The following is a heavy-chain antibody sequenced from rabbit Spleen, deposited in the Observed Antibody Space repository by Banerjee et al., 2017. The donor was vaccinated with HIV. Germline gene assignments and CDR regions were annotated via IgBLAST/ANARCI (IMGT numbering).Heavy chain of an antibody. Sequence: QEQLVESGGGLVQPGGSLKLPCKASGFDFSYYGVSWVRQAPGKGLEWIGYIDPLFGSTYYASWVNGRFSISRSTSLKTVTPQMTSLTAADTATYFCARLFAYAAYAGFGYATLDYFDLWGPGTLVTVS. CDR1: GFDFSYYG. J-gene: IGHJ4*01. CDR2: IDPLFGST. V-gene: IGHV1S47*01. D-gene: IGHD6-1*01. CDR3: ARLFAYAAYAGFGYATLDYFDL.